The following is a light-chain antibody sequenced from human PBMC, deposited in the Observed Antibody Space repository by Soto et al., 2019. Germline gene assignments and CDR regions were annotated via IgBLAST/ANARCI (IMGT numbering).Light chain of an antibody. CDR1: QSLLHSNGFNY. CDR3: MQAVQTPWT. V-gene: IGKV2-28*01. J-gene: IGKJ1*01. CDR2: MGS. Sequence: EIMMTQSPLSLPVTPGEPASISCRSNQSLLHSNGFNYLDWYLQKPGQSPQLLIYMGSNRASGVPDRFSGSGSGTDFTVKISRVEAEDVGVYYCMQAVQTPWTFGQGTKVDIK.